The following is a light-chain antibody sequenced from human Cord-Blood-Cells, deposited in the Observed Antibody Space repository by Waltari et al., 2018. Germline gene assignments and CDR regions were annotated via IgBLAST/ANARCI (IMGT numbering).Light chain of an antibody. Sequence: QSALTQPASVSGSPGQSITISCTGTSSDVGRYNLVYWYQQHPGTAPKPMIYEGSRRPSGVCNRFSGSRSGDTPSLTISGLQAEDEADYYCCSYAGSSTWVFGGGTKLTVL. CDR3: CSYAGSSTWV. V-gene: IGLV2-23*01. CDR2: EGS. J-gene: IGLJ3*02. CDR1: SSDVGRYNL.